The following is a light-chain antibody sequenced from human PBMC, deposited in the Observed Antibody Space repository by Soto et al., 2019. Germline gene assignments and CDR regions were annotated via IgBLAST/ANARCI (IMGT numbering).Light chain of an antibody. CDR2: LGS. Sequence: DIMMTQSPLSLPVTPGEPASISCRSSQSLLHSNGYNYLDWYLQKTGQSPQLLIYLGSNRASGVPDSCSGSGSATDFTLKLSRVEAEDVGVYYCMRAIQTPYTFGQGTKLEIK. V-gene: IGKV2-28*01. CDR1: QSLLHSNGYNY. J-gene: IGKJ2*01. CDR3: MRAIQTPYT.